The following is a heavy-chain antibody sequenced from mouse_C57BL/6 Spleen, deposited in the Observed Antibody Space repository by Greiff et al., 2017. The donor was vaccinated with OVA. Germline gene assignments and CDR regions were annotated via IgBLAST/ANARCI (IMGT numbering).Heavy chain of an antibody. V-gene: IGHV1-59*01. CDR3: ARQGSGSSYEGFAY. CDR2: IDPSDSYT. Sequence: QVQLQQPGAELVRPGTSVKLSCKASGYTFTSYWMHWVKQRPGQGLEWIGVIDPSDSYTNYNQKFKGKATLTVDTSSSTAYMQLSSLTSEDSAVYYCARQGSGSSYEGFAYWGQGTLVTVSA. J-gene: IGHJ3*01. D-gene: IGHD1-1*01. CDR1: GYTFTSYW.